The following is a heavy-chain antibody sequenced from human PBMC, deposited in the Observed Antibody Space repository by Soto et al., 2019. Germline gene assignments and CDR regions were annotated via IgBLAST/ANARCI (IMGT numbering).Heavy chain of an antibody. CDR2: ISGSGGST. D-gene: IGHD3-10*01. V-gene: IGHV3-23*01. J-gene: IGHJ4*02. CDR3: AKQRVWFGELTHYFDY. Sequence: GGSLILSCAASGFTFSSYAMSWVRQAPGKGLEWVSAISGSGGSTYYADSVKGRFTISRDNSKNTLYLQMNSLRAEDTAVYYCAKQRVWFGELTHYFDYWGPGTLVTVSS. CDR1: GFTFSSYA.